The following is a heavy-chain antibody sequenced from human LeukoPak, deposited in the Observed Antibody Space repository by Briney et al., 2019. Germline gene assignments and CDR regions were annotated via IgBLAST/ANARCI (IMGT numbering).Heavy chain of an antibody. CDR3: ARDMFVGATSFDY. D-gene: IGHD1-26*01. Sequence: GGSLRLSCAASGFTFSSYEMNWVRQAPGKGLEWVSYISSSGSTIYYADSVKGRFTISRDNAKDSLYLQMNSLRAEDTAVYYCARDMFVGATSFDYWGQGTLVTVSS. J-gene: IGHJ4*02. CDR2: ISSSGSTI. CDR1: GFTFSSYE. V-gene: IGHV3-48*03.